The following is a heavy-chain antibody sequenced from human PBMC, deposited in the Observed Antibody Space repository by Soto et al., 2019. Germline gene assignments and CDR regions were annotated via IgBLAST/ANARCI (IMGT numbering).Heavy chain of an antibody. CDR1: GGSISSSSYY. D-gene: IGHD3-10*01. J-gene: IGHJ3*02. CDR2: IYYSGST. CDR3: ASTTMVRGEGDAFDI. V-gene: IGHV4-39*07. Sequence: SETLSLTCTVSGGSISSSSYYWVLIRQPPGKGLEWIGSIYYSGSTYYNPSLKSRVTISVDTSKNQFSLKLSSVTAADTAVYYCASTTMVRGEGDAFDIWGQGTMVTVSS.